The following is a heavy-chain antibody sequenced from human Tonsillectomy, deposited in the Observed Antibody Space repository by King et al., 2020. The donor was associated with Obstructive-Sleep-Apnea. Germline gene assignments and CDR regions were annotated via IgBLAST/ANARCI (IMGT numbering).Heavy chain of an antibody. Sequence: VQLVESGGGLVKPGGSLRLSCAASGFTFSDYYMNWIRQAPGKGLEWVSYITSGGTTIYNADSVKGRFTVSRDNAKNSLYLQMNSLRAEDTALYYCARVKLTTTLWGSYYYGMDVWGRGTTVTVSS. CDR3: ARVKLTTTLWGSYYYGMDV. J-gene: IGHJ6*02. CDR2: ITSGGTTI. D-gene: IGHD1-26*01. CDR1: GFTFSDYY. V-gene: IGHV3-11*01.